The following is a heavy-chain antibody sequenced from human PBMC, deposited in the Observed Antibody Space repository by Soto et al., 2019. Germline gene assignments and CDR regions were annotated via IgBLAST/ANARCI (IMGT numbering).Heavy chain of an antibody. V-gene: IGHV3-48*03. CDR3: ARIVVVPAATDAFDI. CDR2: ISSSGSTI. J-gene: IGHJ3*02. Sequence: PGGSLRLSCAASGFTFSSYEMNWVRQSPGKGLEWVSYISSSGSTIYYADSVKGRFTISRDNAKNSLYLQMNSLRAEDTAVYYCARIVVVPAATDAFDIWGQGTMVTV. CDR1: GFTFSSYE. D-gene: IGHD2-2*01.